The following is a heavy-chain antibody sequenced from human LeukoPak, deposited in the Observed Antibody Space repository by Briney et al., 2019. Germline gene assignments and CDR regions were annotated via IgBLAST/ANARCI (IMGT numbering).Heavy chain of an antibody. V-gene: IGHV3-23*01. Sequence: GGSLRLSCAASGFTFSSYAMSWVRQAPGKGLEWGSAISGSGGSTYYADSVKGRFTISRDNSKNTLYLQMTSLRAEDTAVYYCAKGATKSSYGGTDYWGQGTLVTVSS. CDR3: AKGATKSSYGGTDY. CDR2: ISGSGGST. D-gene: IGHD5-18*01. J-gene: IGHJ4*02. CDR1: GFTFSSYA.